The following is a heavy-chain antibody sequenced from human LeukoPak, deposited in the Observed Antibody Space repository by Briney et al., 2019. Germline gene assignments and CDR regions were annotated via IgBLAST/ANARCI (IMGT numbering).Heavy chain of an antibody. CDR2: ISGSGGST. CDR3: AKDRNYYGSGSYEVVDNWFDP. Sequence: GGSLRLSCAASGFTFSSYAMSWVRQAPGKGLEWVSAISGSGGSTYYADSVKGRFTISRDNSKNTLYLQMNSLRAEDTAVYYCAKDRNYYGSGSYEVVDNWFDPWGQGTLVTVSS. CDR1: GFTFSSYA. V-gene: IGHV3-23*01. J-gene: IGHJ5*02. D-gene: IGHD3-10*01.